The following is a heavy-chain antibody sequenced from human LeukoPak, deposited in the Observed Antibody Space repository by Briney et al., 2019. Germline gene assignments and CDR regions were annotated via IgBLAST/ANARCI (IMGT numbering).Heavy chain of an antibody. CDR2: ISSSGSTI. V-gene: IGHV3-11*01. CDR1: GFTFSDYY. Sequence: MPGGSLRLSCAASGFTFSDYYMSWIRQAPGRGLEWVSYISSSGSTIYYADSVKGRFTISRDNAKNSLYLQMNSLRAEDTAVYYCARISYSSNDAFDIWGQGTMVTVSS. D-gene: IGHD5-18*01. CDR3: ARISYSSNDAFDI. J-gene: IGHJ3*02.